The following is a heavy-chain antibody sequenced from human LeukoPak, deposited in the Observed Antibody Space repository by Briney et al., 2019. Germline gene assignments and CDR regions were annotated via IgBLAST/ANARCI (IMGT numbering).Heavy chain of an antibody. CDR2: IYASGST. J-gene: IGHJ3*01. V-gene: IGHV4-4*07. CDR1: GGSISCYY. D-gene: IGHD1-1*01. Sequence: SETLSLTCTVSGGSISCYYWSWVRLPARKGLEWIGRIYASGSTDYNSSLKSRVTMSLDTSKNQFSLRLTSVTAADTAVYYCARGSINWNCFDVWGQGTIVSVSS. CDR3: ARGSINWNCFDV.